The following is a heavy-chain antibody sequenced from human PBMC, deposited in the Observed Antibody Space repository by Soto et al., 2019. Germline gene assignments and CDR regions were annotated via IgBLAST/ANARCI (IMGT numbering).Heavy chain of an antibody. Sequence: SETLSLTCTVSGGSISSGDYYWSWIRQPPGKGLEWIGYIYYSGSTYYNPSLKSRVTISVDTSKNQFSLKLSSVTAADTAVYYCARSFGVPDLNFDYWGQGTLVTVSS. CDR3: ARSFGVPDLNFDY. CDR2: IYYSGST. D-gene: IGHD3-3*01. J-gene: IGHJ4*02. CDR1: GGSISSGDYY. V-gene: IGHV4-30-4*01.